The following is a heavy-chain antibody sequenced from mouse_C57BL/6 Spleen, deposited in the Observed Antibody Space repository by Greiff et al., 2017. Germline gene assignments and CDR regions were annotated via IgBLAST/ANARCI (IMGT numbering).Heavy chain of an antibody. V-gene: IGHV5-4*01. CDR3: AREVYSNYVGAMDY. CDR2: ISDGGSYT. CDR1: GFTFSSYA. Sequence: EVQGVESGGGLVKPGGSLKLSCAASGFTFSSYAMSWVRQTPEKRLEWVATISDGGSYTYYPDNVKGRFTISRDNAKNNLYLQMSHLKSEDTAMYYCAREVYSNYVGAMDYWGQGTSVTVSS. D-gene: IGHD2-5*01. J-gene: IGHJ4*01.